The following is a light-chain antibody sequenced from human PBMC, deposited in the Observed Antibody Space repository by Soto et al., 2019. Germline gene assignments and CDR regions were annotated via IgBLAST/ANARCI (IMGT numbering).Light chain of an antibody. V-gene: IGKV1-39*01. Sequence: DIKMTPSPSSLSASVGDSVTITCRASQSISSYLNWYQQKPGKAPKLLIYAASSLQSGVPSRFSGSGSGTDFTLTISRLEPEDFAVYYCQQRSNWPITFGQGTRVEI. CDR3: QQRSNWPIT. CDR1: QSISSY. J-gene: IGKJ5*01. CDR2: AAS.